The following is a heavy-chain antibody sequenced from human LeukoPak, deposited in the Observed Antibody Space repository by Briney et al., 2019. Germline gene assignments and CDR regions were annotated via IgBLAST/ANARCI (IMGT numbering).Heavy chain of an antibody. CDR2: FDPEDGET. V-gene: IGHV1-24*01. CDR1: GYTLTELS. J-gene: IGHJ4*02. Sequence: ASVKVSCKVSGYTLTELSMHWVRQAPGKGLEWMGGFDPEDGETIYAQKFQGRVTMTEDTSTDTAYMELSSLRSEDTAVYYCARGSTYYYDSSVVWWGQGTLVTVSS. D-gene: IGHD3-22*01. CDR3: ARGSTYYYDSSVVW.